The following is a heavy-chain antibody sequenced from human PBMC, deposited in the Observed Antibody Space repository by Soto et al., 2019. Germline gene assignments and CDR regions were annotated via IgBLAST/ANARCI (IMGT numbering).Heavy chain of an antibody. CDR1: GYTFASYA. J-gene: IGHJ4*02. Sequence: SVKVSCKASGYTFASYAMYWVRQAPGQRLEWMGWINAGNGNTKYSQKFQGRVTITRDTSASTAYMELSSLRSEDTAVYYCAIGPGGPDGPGDYWGQGTLVTV. D-gene: IGHD2-15*01. CDR2: INAGNGNT. V-gene: IGHV1-3*01. CDR3: AIGPGGPDGPGDY.